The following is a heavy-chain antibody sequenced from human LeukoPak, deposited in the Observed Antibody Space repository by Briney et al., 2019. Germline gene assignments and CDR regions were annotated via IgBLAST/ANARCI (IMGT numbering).Heavy chain of an antibody. V-gene: IGHV3-48*01. CDR3: ARELVRLDRPLDY. D-gene: IGHD6-13*01. CDR1: GFTFSSYS. CDR2: ISSSSSTI. Sequence: GGSLRLSCAAPGFTFSSYSMNWVRQAPGKGLERVSYISSSSSTIYYADSVRGRFTISRDNAKNSLYLQMNSLRAEDTAVYYCARELVRLDRPLDYWGQGTLVTVSS. J-gene: IGHJ4*02.